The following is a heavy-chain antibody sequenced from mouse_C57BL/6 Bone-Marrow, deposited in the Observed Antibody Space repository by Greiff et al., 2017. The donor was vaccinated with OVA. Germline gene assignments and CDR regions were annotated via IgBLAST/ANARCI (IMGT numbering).Heavy chain of an antibody. CDR3: ARSHYGSSYDYAMDY. D-gene: IGHD1-1*01. CDR1: GYTFTSYW. Sequence: VQLQQPGAELVKPGASVKLSCKASGYTFTSYWMQWVKQRPGQGLEWIGEIDPSDSYTNYNQKFKGKATLTVDTSSRTAYMQLSSLTSEDSAVYYCARSHYGSSYDYAMDYWGQGTSVTVSS. J-gene: IGHJ4*01. CDR2: IDPSDSYT. V-gene: IGHV1-50*01.